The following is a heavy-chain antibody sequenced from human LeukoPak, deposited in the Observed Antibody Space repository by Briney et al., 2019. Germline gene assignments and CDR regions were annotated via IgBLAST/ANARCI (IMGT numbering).Heavy chain of an antibody. CDR1: GGSISSGGYY. CDR2: IYYSGST. V-gene: IGHV4-31*03. Sequence: SETLSLTCTVSGGSISSGGYYWSWIRQHPGKGLEWIGYIYYSGSTYYNPSLKSRVAISVDTSKNQFSLKLSSVTAADTAVYYCARDQTVVVPGAFVGLEYYYYGMDVWGQGTTVTVSS. CDR3: ARDQTVVVPGAFVGLEYYYYGMDV. J-gene: IGHJ6*02. D-gene: IGHD2-2*01.